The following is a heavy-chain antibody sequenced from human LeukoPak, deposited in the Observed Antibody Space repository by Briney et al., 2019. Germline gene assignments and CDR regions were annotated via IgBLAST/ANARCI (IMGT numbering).Heavy chain of an antibody. CDR3: ARGRYSSGWWGVRSPPWYYYMDV. CDR2: MNPNSGNT. CDR1: GYTFTRYY. V-gene: IGHV1-8*03. J-gene: IGHJ6*03. D-gene: IGHD6-19*01. Sequence: ASVKVSCKASGYTFTRYYMHWVRQAPGQRLEGMGWMNPNSGNTGYAQKFQVRVAITSNTSRSTAYMELSSLRSEDTAVYYCARGRYSSGWWGVRSPPWYYYMDVWGQGTTVTVSS.